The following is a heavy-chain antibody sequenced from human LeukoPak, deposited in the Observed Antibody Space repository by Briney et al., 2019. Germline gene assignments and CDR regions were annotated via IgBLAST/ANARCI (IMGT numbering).Heavy chain of an antibody. V-gene: IGHV3-33*01. D-gene: IGHD2-21*02. Sequence: PGGSLRLSCAASGFTFSSYGMHWVRQAPGKGLEWVAVIWYDGSNKYYADSVKGRFTISRDNSKNTLYLQMNSLRAEDTAVYYCARDGVAYCGGDCYRDNWFDPWGQGTPVTVSS. J-gene: IGHJ5*02. CDR3: ARDGVAYCGGDCYRDNWFDP. CDR1: GFTFSSYG. CDR2: IWYDGSNK.